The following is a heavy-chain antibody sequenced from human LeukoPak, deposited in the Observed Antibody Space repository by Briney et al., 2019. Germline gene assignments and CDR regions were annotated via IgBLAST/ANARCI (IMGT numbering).Heavy chain of an antibody. J-gene: IGHJ4*02. CDR3: VSDCNGDYFDY. Sequence: PSETLSLTCIVSGDSISSGSYYWTWHRQPAGKGLEWIGRIHTSGNTNYSPSLKSRVTISRDTSKNQFSLRLTSVTAADTAVYYCVSDCNGDYFDYWGQGTLVTVSS. D-gene: IGHD4-17*01. CDR1: GDSISSGSYY. CDR2: IHTSGNT. V-gene: IGHV4-61*02.